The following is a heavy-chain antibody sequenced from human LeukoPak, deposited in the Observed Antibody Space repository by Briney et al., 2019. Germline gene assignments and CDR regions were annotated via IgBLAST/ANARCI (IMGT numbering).Heavy chain of an antibody. V-gene: IGHV3-23*01. Sequence: GGSLRLSCAASGFTFNKFAMSWVRQAPGKGLEWVSGIIENGGETYYADSVRGRFTISRDNSKNTLYLQMNSLRAEDTAVYYCANFLYDYVWGSYLPVGYFDYWGQGTLVTVSS. D-gene: IGHD3-16*02. CDR3: ANFLYDYVWGSYLPVGYFDY. CDR2: IIENGGET. CDR1: GFTFNKFA. J-gene: IGHJ4*02.